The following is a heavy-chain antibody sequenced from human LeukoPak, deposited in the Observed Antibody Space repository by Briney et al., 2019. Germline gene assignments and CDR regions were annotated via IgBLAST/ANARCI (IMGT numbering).Heavy chain of an antibody. Sequence: ASVKVSCKASGYTFTGYYMHWVRQAPGQGLEWMGWINPNSGGTNYAQKFQGRVTMTRDTSISTAYMELSRLRSDDTAVYYCARDLRGAMCNWNSDAFDIRGQGTMVTVSS. J-gene: IGHJ3*02. CDR3: ARDLRGAMCNWNSDAFDI. D-gene: IGHD1-1*01. CDR2: INPNSGGT. V-gene: IGHV1-2*02. CDR1: GYTFTGYY.